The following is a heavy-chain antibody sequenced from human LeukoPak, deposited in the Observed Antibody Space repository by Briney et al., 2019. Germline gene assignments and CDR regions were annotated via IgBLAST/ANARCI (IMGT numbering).Heavy chain of an antibody. V-gene: IGHV1-2*02. D-gene: IGHD1-26*01. J-gene: IGHJ4*02. CDR3: ARVLGSGSKNDY. Sequence: GASVKVPCKASGYTFTGYYMHWVRQAPGQGLEWMGWINPNSGGTNYAQKFQGRVTMTRDTSISTAYMELSRLRSDDTAVYYCARVLGSGSKNDYWGQGTLVTVSS. CDR1: GYTFTGYY. CDR2: INPNSGGT.